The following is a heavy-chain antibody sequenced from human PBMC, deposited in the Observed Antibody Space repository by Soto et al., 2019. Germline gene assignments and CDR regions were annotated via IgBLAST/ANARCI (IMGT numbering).Heavy chain of an antibody. D-gene: IGHD5-18*01. Sequence: GGSLRLSCAASGFTFSSYAMSWVRQAPGKGLEWVSAISGSGGSTYYADSVKGRFTISRDNSKNTLYLQMNSLRAEDTAVYYCANSGYSYGQAPYYYYGMDVWGQGTTVTV. CDR1: GFTFSSYA. CDR3: ANSGYSYGQAPYYYYGMDV. J-gene: IGHJ6*02. CDR2: ISGSGGST. V-gene: IGHV3-23*01.